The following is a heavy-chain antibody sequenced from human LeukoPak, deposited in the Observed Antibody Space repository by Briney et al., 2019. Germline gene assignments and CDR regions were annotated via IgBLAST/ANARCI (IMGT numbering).Heavy chain of an antibody. D-gene: IGHD3-22*01. V-gene: IGHV3-7*01. Sequence: GGSLRLSCDASGFSFNRFWMIWVRQAPGKGLEWVANIDEDGSEKNYGDSVKGRFTVSRDNAKNSLYLQMNSLRVEDTGVYYCVKDQGVVLSRFDSWGQGVLVIVSS. CDR3: VKDQGVVLSRFDS. CDR1: GFSFNRFW. J-gene: IGHJ4*02. CDR2: IDEDGSEK.